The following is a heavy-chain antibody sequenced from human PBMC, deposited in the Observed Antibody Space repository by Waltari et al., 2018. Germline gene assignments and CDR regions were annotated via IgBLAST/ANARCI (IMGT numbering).Heavy chain of an antibody. J-gene: IGHJ4*02. CDR3: ARDEGPYCSGGSCYGFDY. D-gene: IGHD2-15*01. CDR2: IYYSGST. V-gene: IGHV4-39*07. CDR1: GGSIRSSSYY. Sequence: QLQLQESGPGLVKPSETLSLTCTVSGGSIRSSSYYWGWIRQPPGKGLEWIGSIYYSGSTYYNPSLKSRVTISVDTSKNQFSLKMSSVTAADTAVYYCARDEGPYCSGGSCYGFDYWGQGTLVTVSS.